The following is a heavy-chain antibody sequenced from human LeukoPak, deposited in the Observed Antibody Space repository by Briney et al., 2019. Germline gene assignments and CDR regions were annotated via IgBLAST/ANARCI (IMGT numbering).Heavy chain of an antibody. CDR3: ARDHYSPRWFDP. D-gene: IGHD5-18*01. J-gene: IGHJ5*02. V-gene: IGHV1-18*01. Sequence: MGWISAYNGYTNYAQNFQGRVTMTTDTSTSTAYMELRSLRSDDTAVYYCARDHYSPRWFDPWGQGTLVTVSS. CDR2: ISAYNGYT.